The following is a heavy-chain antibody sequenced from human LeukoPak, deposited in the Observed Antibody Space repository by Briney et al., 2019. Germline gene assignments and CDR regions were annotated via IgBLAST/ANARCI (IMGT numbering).Heavy chain of an antibody. V-gene: IGHV3-66*02. D-gene: IGHD4-17*01. CDR2: IYSGGST. Sequence: GGSLRLSCAASGFTVSSNYMSWVRQAPGKGLEWVSVIYSGGSTYYADSVKGRFTISRDNSKNTLYLQMNSLRADDTAVYYCARDRRGDDYGDYDDYWGQGTLVTVSS. J-gene: IGHJ4*02. CDR1: GFTVSSNY. CDR3: ARDRRGDDYGDYDDY.